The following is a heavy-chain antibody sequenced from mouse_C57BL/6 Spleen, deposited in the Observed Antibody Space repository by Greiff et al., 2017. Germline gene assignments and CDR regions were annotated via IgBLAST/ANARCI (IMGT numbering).Heavy chain of an antibody. CDR2: IYPGDGDT. V-gene: IGHV1-82*01. Sequence: QVQLKESGPELVKPGASVKISCKASGYAFSSSWMNWVKQRPGKGLEWIGRIYPGDGDTNYNGKFKGKATLTADKSSSTAYMQLSSLTSEDSAVYFCARRGGYDGGNFDDWGQGTTLTVSS. J-gene: IGHJ2*01. D-gene: IGHD2-14*01. CDR3: ARRGGYDGGNFDD. CDR1: GYAFSSSW.